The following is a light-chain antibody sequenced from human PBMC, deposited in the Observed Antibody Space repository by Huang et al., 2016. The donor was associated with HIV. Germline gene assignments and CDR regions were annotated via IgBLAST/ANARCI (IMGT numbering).Light chain of an antibody. Sequence: AIQMTQSPSSLSASVGDRVTITCRASQAIRNDLGWYQQIPGKAPKVLIYAASELDYWVPLRFSGSGSVTDFTLTISSLQPEDSASYYCLQDYNYPRTFGQGTKVKI. V-gene: IGKV1-6*01. CDR1: QAIRND. CDR3: LQDYNYPRT. J-gene: IGKJ1*01. CDR2: AAS.